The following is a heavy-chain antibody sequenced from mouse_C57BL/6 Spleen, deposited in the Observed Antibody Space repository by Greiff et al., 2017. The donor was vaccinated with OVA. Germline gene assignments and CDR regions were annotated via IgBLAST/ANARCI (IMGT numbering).Heavy chain of an antibody. CDR1: GFTFSDYY. V-gene: IGHV5-16*01. CDR2: INYDGSST. J-gene: IGHJ1*03. Sequence: EVKVVESEGGLVQPGSSMKLSCTASGFTFSDYYMAWVRQVPEKGLEWVANINYDGSSTYYLDSLKSRFIISRDNAKNILYLQMSSLKSEDTATYYCARADYYGTGYFDVWGTGTTVTVSS. CDR3: ARADYYGTGYFDV. D-gene: IGHD1-1*01.